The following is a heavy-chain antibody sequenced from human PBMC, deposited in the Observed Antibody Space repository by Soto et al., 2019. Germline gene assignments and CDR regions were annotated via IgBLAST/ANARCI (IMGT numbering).Heavy chain of an antibody. Sequence: SGPTLVNPTQTLTLTCTFSGFSLSTSGMCVSWIRQPPGKALEWLALIDWDDDKYYSTSLKTRLTISKDTSKNQVVLTMTNMDPVDTATYYCARAIAAAGEYYYYYGMDVWGQGTTVTVSS. D-gene: IGHD6-13*01. J-gene: IGHJ6*02. V-gene: IGHV2-70*01. CDR2: IDWDDDK. CDR1: GFSLSTSGMC. CDR3: ARAIAAAGEYYYYYGMDV.